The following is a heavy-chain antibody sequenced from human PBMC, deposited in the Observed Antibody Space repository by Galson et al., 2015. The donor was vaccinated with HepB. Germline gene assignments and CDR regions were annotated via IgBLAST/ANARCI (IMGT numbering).Heavy chain of an antibody. CDR1: GYSFTSYW. J-gene: IGHJ4*02. Sequence: QSGAEVKKPGESLKISCKGSGYSFTSYWIGWVRQMPGKGLEWMGIIYPGDSDTRYSPSFQGQVTISADKSISTAYLQWSSLKASDTAMYYCARRSMVRGVSPPFDYWGQGTLVTVSS. V-gene: IGHV5-51*01. CDR3: ARRSMVRGVSPPFDY. D-gene: IGHD3-10*01. CDR2: IYPGDSDT.